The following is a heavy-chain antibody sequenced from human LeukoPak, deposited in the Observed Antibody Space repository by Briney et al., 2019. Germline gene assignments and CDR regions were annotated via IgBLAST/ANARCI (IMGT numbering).Heavy chain of an antibody. J-gene: IGHJ6*02. CDR2: TVSEIDGGTT. D-gene: IGHD1-7*01. V-gene: IGHV3-15*04. CDR1: GFTFNYAW. CDR3: TTDEDWNYARKDV. Sequence: GGSLRLSCVASGFTFNYAWMSWVRQVPGKGLEWVGQTVSEIDGGTTDYAAPAKGRFTISRDDSKSTLYLQMNSLKIEDTAVYYCTTDEDWNYARKDVWGQGATVIVSS.